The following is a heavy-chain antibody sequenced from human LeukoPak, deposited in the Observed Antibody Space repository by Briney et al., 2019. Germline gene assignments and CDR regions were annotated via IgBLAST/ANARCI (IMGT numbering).Heavy chain of an antibody. V-gene: IGHV1-18*01. D-gene: IGHD3-22*01. CDR2: ISAYNGNT. CDR3: AREARYYDSSGYPDY. CDR1: GYTFTSYG. J-gene: IGHJ4*02. Sequence: ASVKVSCKASGYTFTSYGISWVRQAPGQGLEWMGWISAYNGNTNYAQKLQGRVTMTTDTSTSTAYMELRSLRSDDTAVYYCAREARYYDSSGYPDYWGQGTLVTVSS.